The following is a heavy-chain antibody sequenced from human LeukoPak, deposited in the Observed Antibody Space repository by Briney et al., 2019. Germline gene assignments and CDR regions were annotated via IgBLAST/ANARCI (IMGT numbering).Heavy chain of an antibody. V-gene: IGHV3-53*01. CDR1: GFTVSSNY. D-gene: IGHD1-26*01. J-gene: IGHJ6*03. CDR2: IYSGGST. Sequence: GGSLRLSCAASGFTVSSNYMSWVRQAPGKGLEWVSVIYSGGSTYYADSVKGRFTISRDNSKNTLYLQMNSLRAEDTAVYYCASYEWEPSYYYYMDVWGKGTTVTVSS. CDR3: ASYEWEPSYYYYMDV.